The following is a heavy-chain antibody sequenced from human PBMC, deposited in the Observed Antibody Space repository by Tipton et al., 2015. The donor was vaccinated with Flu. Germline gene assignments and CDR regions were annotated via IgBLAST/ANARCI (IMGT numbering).Heavy chain of an antibody. CDR3: ARGFIRLCDY. V-gene: IGHV3-9*01. D-gene: IGHD3-16*01. CDR2: ISWDGASI. Sequence: SLRLSCAGFGFTFDGYAMHWVRQGPGRGLEWVSGISWDGASIGYADSVKGRFTISRDNAKNSLYLQMNGLRAEDTAVYYCARGFIRLCDYWGQGTLVTVSS. J-gene: IGHJ4*02. CDR1: GFTFDGYA.